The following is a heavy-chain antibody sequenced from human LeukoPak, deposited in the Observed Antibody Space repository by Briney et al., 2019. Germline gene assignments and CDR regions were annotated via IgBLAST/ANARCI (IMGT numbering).Heavy chain of an antibody. D-gene: IGHD2-15*01. CDR2: ISSSGSTI. V-gene: IGHV3-11*01. CDR1: GFTFSDYY. Sequence: GGSLRLSCAASGFTFSDYYMSWIRQAPGKGLEWVSYISSSGSTIYYADSVKGRFTISRDNAKDSLYLQMNSLRAEDTAVYYCARESQRSFYFDYWGQGTPVTVSS. CDR3: ARESQRSFYFDY. J-gene: IGHJ4*02.